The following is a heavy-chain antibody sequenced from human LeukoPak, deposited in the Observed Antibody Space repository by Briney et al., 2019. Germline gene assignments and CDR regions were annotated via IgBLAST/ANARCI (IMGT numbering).Heavy chain of an antibody. J-gene: IGHJ3*02. Sequence: GGSLRLSCAASGFTFSSYGMHWVRQAPGKGLEWVAVIWYDGSNKYYADSVKGRFTISRDNSKNTLYLQMNSLRAEDTAVYYCAKDEAYCGGDCWNAAFDIWGQGTMVTVSS. CDR2: IWYDGSNK. CDR1: GFTFSSYG. V-gene: IGHV3-33*06. D-gene: IGHD2-21*02. CDR3: AKDEAYCGGDCWNAAFDI.